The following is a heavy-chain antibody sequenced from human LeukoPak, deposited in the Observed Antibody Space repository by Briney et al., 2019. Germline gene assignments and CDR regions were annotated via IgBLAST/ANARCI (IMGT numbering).Heavy chain of an antibody. V-gene: IGHV3-30*04. D-gene: IGHD6-19*01. Sequence: GGSLRLSCVASGLSFTTKAMHWVRQAPGEGLEWMSYISLDGKSESYADSVRGRFTISRDNSRNTVYLQMNSLRPEDTAVYYCAAHLGSGWHLDYWGQGIRVTVSP. J-gene: IGHJ4*02. CDR2: ISLDGKSE. CDR1: GLSFTTKA. CDR3: AAHLGSGWHLDY.